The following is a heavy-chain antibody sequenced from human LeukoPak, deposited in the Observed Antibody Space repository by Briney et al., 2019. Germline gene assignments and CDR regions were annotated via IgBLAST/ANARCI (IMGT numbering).Heavy chain of an antibody. D-gene: IGHD3-10*01. Sequence: GGSLRLSCAASGFTFSSYSMNWVRQAPGKGLEWVSSISSSSSYIYYADSVKGRFTISRDNAKNSLYLQMNSLRAEDTAVYYCARDRGFGDPPPAFDPGGQGTLVTVSS. CDR2: ISSSSSYI. CDR1: GFTFSSYS. J-gene: IGHJ5*02. V-gene: IGHV3-21*01. CDR3: ARDRGFGDPPPAFDP.